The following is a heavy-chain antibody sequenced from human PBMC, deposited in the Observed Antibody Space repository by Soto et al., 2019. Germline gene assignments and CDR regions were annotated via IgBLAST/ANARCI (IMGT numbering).Heavy chain of an antibody. CDR2: ISYDGSNK. CDR3: AKELFNWNYSLDGMDV. J-gene: IGHJ6*02. D-gene: IGHD1-7*01. CDR1: GFTFSSYG. V-gene: IGHV3-30*18. Sequence: HPGGSLRLSCAASGFTFSSYGMHWVRQAPGKGLEWVAVISYDGSNKYYADSVKGRFTISRDNSKNTLYLQMNSLRAEDTAVYYCAKELFNWNYSLDGMDVWGQGTTVNSP.